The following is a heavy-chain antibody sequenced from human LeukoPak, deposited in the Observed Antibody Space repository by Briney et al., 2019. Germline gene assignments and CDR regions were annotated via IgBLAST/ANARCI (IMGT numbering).Heavy chain of an antibody. Sequence: ETLSLTCTVSGGSISSSSYYWGWIRQPPGKGLEWVSVIYSGVSTYYADSVKGRFTISRDNSKNTLYLQMNSLRAEDTAVYYCARTLARASSSGSYYGAFDIWGQGTMVTVSS. D-gene: IGHD1-26*01. CDR1: GGSISSSSYY. CDR2: IYSGVST. V-gene: IGHV3-53*01. CDR3: ARTLARASSSGSYYGAFDI. J-gene: IGHJ3*02.